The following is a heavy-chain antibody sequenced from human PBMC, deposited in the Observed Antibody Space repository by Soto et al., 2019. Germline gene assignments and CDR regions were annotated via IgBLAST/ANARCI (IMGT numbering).Heavy chain of an antibody. J-gene: IGHJ4*02. CDR3: ARLSNVQEAGWLHHGLDY. V-gene: IGHV4-31*03. CDR2: IYYSGST. D-gene: IGHD5-12*01. Sequence: SETLSLTCTVSGGSISSGGYYWSWIRQHPGKGLEWIGYIYYSGSTYYNPSLKSRVTISVDTSKNQFSLKLSSVTAADTAVYYCARLSNVQEAGWLHHGLDYWGQGTLVTVSS. CDR1: GGSISSGGYY.